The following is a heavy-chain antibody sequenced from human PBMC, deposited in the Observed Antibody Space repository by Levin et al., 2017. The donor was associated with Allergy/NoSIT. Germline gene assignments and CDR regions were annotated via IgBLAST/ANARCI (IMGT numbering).Heavy chain of an antibody. CDR2: ISWNSGRI. CDR1: GFTFDDSA. D-gene: IGHD5-18*01. V-gene: IGHV3-9*01. Sequence: LSLTCAASGFTFDDSAMHWVRQAPGKGLEWVSGISWNSGRIAYADSVKGRFTISRDNAKNSLYLQVNTLRAEDTALYYCAKADTAVVTYYFDYWGQGTLVTVSS. J-gene: IGHJ4*02. CDR3: AKADTAVVTYYFDY.